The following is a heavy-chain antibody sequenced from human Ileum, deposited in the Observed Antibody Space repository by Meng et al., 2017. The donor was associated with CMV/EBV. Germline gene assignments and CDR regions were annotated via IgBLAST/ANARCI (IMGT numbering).Heavy chain of an antibody. CDR1: GFTFDDHG. CDR3: ARDGGGDIVVVPAAILHYYYYGMDV. Sequence: SLKISCAASGFTFDDHGTHWVRQVPGKGLEWVSGIIWNSDHTGYADSVKGRFTISRDNAKNSLYLQMNSLRAEDTAVYYCARDGGGDIVVVPAAILHYYYYGMDVWGQGNTVTGAS. J-gene: IGHJ6*02. CDR2: IIWNSDHT. V-gene: IGHV3-9*01. D-gene: IGHD2-2*02.